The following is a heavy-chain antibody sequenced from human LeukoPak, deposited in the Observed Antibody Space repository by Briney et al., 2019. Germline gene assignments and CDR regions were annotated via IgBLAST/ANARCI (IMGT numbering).Heavy chain of an antibody. CDR1: GFTFRKYN. Sequence: GGSLRLSCAASGFTFRKYNMNWVRQAPGKGLEWVSAISSGSSYIYYADSVKGRFTISRDNAKNSLYLQMNSLRADDTAVYYCAREIYSYGSSSFDCWGQGTLVTVSS. CDR3: AREIYSYGSSSFDC. D-gene: IGHD5-18*01. J-gene: IGHJ4*02. V-gene: IGHV3-21*01. CDR2: ISSGSSYI.